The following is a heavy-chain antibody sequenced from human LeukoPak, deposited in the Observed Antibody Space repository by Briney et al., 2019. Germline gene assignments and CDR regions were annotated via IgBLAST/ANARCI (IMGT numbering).Heavy chain of an antibody. D-gene: IGHD6-6*01. CDR3: ARAYSSSSDY. Sequence: GSLRLSCAASGFTFTTYWMTWVRQAPGKGLEWVANIKEDGSEKYYVDSVKGRFTISRDNAKNSLYLQMNSLRAEDTAVYYCARAYSSSSDYWGQGTLVTVSS. CDR1: GFTFTTYW. V-gene: IGHV3-7*01. CDR2: IKEDGSEK. J-gene: IGHJ4*02.